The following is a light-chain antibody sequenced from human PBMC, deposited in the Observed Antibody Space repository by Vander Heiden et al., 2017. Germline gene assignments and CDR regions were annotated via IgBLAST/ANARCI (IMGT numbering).Light chain of an antibody. V-gene: IGKV3-15*01. CDR1: QSVSST. J-gene: IGKJ1*01. Sequence: EIVMTQSPAPLSVSPGERATLSCRASQSVSSTLAWYQQKPGQAPRLLIYGASTRTTGIPARFSGSGSATEFTLTISSLQSEDFAVYYCQQYNTWPWTFGQGTKVEIK. CDR2: GAS. CDR3: QQYNTWPWT.